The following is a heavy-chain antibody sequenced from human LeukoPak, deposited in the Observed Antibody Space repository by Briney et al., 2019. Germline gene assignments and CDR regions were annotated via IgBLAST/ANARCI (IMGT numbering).Heavy chain of an antibody. Sequence: SETLSLTCAVYGESFSGYSWSWFRQPPGKGLEWIGEVIHGGSSNYNPSLKSRVTISVDTSKNQFSLNLTSVTAADTAVYYCARQEGLVAATFDYWGQGTLVTVSS. CDR2: VIHGGSS. CDR3: ARQEGLVAATFDY. D-gene: IGHD2-15*01. J-gene: IGHJ4*02. CDR1: GESFSGYS. V-gene: IGHV4-34*12.